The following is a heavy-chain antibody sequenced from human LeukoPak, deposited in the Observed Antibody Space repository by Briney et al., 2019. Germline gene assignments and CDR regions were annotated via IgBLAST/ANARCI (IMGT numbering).Heavy chain of an antibody. D-gene: IGHD3-22*01. CDR3: AKDAAGSVYYYDSSGYCKK. CDR2: ISGSGGST. CDR1: GFTFSSYA. V-gene: IGHV3-23*01. Sequence: GGSLRLSCAASGFTFSSYAVSWVRQAPGKELEWVSAISGSGGSTYYADSVKGRFTISRDNSKNTLYLQMNSLRAEDTAVYYCAKDAAGSVYYYDSSGYCKKWGQGTLVTVSS. J-gene: IGHJ4*02.